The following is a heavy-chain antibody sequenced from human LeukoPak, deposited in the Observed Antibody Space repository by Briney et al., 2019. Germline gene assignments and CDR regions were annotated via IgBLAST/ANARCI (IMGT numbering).Heavy chain of an antibody. CDR3: ARVQGYCSSTSCYDLVDY. J-gene: IGHJ4*02. D-gene: IGHD2-2*01. V-gene: IGHV1-2*02. CDR2: INPNSGGT. Sequence: GASVKVSCKASGYTFTGYYMHWVRKAPGQGLEWMGWINPNSGGTNYAQKFQGRVTMTRDTSISTAYMELSRLRSDDTAVYYCARVQGYCSSTSCYDLVDYWGQGTLVTVSS. CDR1: GYTFTGYY.